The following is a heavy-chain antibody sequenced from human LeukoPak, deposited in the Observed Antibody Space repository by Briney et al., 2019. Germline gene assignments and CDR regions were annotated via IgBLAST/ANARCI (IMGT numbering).Heavy chain of an antibody. D-gene: IGHD2-15*01. J-gene: IGHJ4*02. CDR2: ISSSSSTI. CDR3: ARGVVVVAAREFDY. Sequence: PGGSLRLSCAASGFTFSSYSMNWVRQAPGKGLEWVSYISSSSSTIYYADSVKGRFTISRDNAKNSLYLHMNSLRDEDTAVYYCARGVVVVAAREFDYWGQGTLVTVSS. CDR1: GFTFSSYS. V-gene: IGHV3-48*02.